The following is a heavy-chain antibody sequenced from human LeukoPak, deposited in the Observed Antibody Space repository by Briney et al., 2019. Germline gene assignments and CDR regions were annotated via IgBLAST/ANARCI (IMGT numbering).Heavy chain of an antibody. CDR2: IRYDGSNK. D-gene: IGHD1-26*01. Sequence: GGSLRLSCAASGFTFSSYGMHWVRKAPGKGLEWVAFIRYDGSNKYYADSVKGRFTISRDNSKNTLYLQMNSLRAEDTAVYYCAKERVGASWKADDAFDIWGQGTMVTVSS. J-gene: IGHJ3*02. CDR1: GFTFSSYG. CDR3: AKERVGASWKADDAFDI. V-gene: IGHV3-30*02.